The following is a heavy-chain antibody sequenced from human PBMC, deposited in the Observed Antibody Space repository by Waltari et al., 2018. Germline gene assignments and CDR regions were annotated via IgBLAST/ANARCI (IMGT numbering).Heavy chain of an antibody. V-gene: IGHV1-69*13. CDR2: ISPIFGTA. Sequence: QVQLVQSGAEVKKPGSSVKVSCKASGGTFSSYAISWVRQAPGQGLEWMGGISPIFGTANYAQKFQGRVTITADESTSTAYMELSSLRSEDTAVYYCARGTPDCSSTSCHQGPIDYWGQGTLVTVSS. J-gene: IGHJ4*02. D-gene: IGHD2-2*01. CDR1: GGTFSSYA. CDR3: ARGTPDCSSTSCHQGPIDY.